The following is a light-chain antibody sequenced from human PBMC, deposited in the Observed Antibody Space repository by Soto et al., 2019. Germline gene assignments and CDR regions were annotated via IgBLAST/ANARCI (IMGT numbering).Light chain of an antibody. V-gene: IGKV1-9*01. J-gene: IGKJ3*01. CDR2: AAT. Sequence: DIQLTQSPSFLSASVGDRVTITCLASQDISNYLAWYQQTAGKAPKLLIYAATTLQSGVPSRFSGSGSGTVFTLTISSLQPEDFATYYCQQLYTYPRTFGPGTKVDLK. CDR1: QDISNY. CDR3: QQLYTYPRT.